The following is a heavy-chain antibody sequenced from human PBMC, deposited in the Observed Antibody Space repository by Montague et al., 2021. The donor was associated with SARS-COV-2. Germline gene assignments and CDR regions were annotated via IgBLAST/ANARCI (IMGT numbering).Heavy chain of an antibody. CDR1: GFTFSSYA. CDR3: ARVLDYYGSGSYPLYYYYGMDV. V-gene: IGHV3-30-3*01. J-gene: IGHJ6*02. CDR2: ISYDGSNK. Sequence: SLRLSCAASGFTFSSYAMHWVRQAPGKGLEWVAVISYDGSNKYYADSVKGRFTISRDNSKNTLYLQMDSLRAEDTAVYYCARVLDYYGSGSYPLYYYYGMDVWGRGTTVTVSS. D-gene: IGHD3-10*01.